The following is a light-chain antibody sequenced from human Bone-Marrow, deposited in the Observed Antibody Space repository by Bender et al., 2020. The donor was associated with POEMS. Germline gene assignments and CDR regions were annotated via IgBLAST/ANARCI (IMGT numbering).Light chain of an antibody. CDR2: EVS. CDR1: SGDVGNYVL. V-gene: IGLV2-14*02. Sequence: QSALAQPASVSGSPGQSITISCTGSSGDVGNYVLVSWYQHHPGKAPKLMIHEVSNRPSGVSNRFSGSKSGNTASLTISGLQAEDEADYYCSSYTSSSPVVFGGGTKLTVL. CDR3: SSYTSSSPVV. J-gene: IGLJ2*01.